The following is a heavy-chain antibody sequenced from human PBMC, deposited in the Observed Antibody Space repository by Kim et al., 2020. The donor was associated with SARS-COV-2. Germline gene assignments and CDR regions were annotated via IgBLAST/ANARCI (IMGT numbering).Heavy chain of an antibody. J-gene: IGHJ6*02. CDR3: ARAIRANRPKATGMDV. CDR2: ISSSSRYI. CDR1: GFTFSTYN. V-gene: IGHV3-21*04. Sequence: GGSLRLSCAASGFTFSTYNMNWVRQAPGKGLQWVSSISSSSRYIYYADSMKGRFTISRDNAKNSLYLQMNSLRAEDTAVYYCARAIRANRPKATGMDVWGQGTTVTVSS.